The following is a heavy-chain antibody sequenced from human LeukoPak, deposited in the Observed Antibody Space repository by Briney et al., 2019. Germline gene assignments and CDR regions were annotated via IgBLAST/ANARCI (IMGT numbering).Heavy chain of an antibody. V-gene: IGHV3-23*01. Sequence: GGSLRLSCAASGFIFSSYAMSWVRQAPGKGLEWVSAISGSGGSTYYADSVKGRFTISRDNSKNTLYLQMNSLRVEDTAVYYCAKDILTGYYLNAFDIWGQGTMVTVSS. CDR1: GFIFSSYA. J-gene: IGHJ3*02. D-gene: IGHD3-9*01. CDR2: ISGSGGST. CDR3: AKDILTGYYLNAFDI.